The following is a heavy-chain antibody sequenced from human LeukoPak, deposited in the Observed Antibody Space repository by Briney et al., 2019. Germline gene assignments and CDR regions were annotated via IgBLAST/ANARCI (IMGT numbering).Heavy chain of an antibody. CDR2: INHSGST. CDR3: EILTSDCGDYIDDI. CDR1: GGSFSGYY. V-gene: IGHV4-34*01. Sequence: PSETLSLTCAVYGGSFSGYYWSWIRQPPGKGREWLGEINHSGSTNYNLSLKSRVTISVDTSKNQFSLKLSSVTAADTAVYYCEILTSDCGDYIDDIWGQGTMVTVSS. J-gene: IGHJ3*02. D-gene: IGHD4-17*01.